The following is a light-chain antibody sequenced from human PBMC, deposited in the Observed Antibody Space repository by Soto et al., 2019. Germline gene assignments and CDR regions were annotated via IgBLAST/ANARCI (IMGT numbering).Light chain of an antibody. CDR3: VLYMGLGIAL. V-gene: IGLV8-61*01. CDR1: SGSVSTDDY. CDR2: STN. Sequence: QTVVTQEPSFSVSPGGTVTLTCGLSSGSVSTDDYPSWYQQTPGQAPRTLIYSTNSRSSGVPDRFSGSILGNKAALTITGAQADDESDYYCVLYMGLGIALFGGGTKLTVL. J-gene: IGLJ2*01.